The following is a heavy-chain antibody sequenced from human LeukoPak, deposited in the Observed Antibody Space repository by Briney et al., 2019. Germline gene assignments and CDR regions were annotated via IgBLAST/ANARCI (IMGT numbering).Heavy chain of an antibody. CDR1: GFTFSNYD. J-gene: IGHJ2*01. Sequence: GGSLRLSCAAAGFTFSNYDMHWVRQPSGRGLEWVSAIDAAGDANYPDSVKGRIAISRENAKNSLYLQMNSLRVGDTAVYYCARRAYGDYGRWYYDLWGRGTLVTVSS. V-gene: IGHV3-13*01. CDR2: IDAAGDA. D-gene: IGHD4-17*01. CDR3: ARRAYGDYGRWYYDL.